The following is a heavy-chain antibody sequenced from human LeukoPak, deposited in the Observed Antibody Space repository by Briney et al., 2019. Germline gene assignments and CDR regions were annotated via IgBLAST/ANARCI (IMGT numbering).Heavy chain of an antibody. D-gene: IGHD1-14*01. CDR3: ARGLPDVY. CDR2: IYSGGST. CDR1: GFTFSSYS. J-gene: IGHJ4*02. V-gene: IGHV3-53*01. Sequence: GGSLRPSCAASGFTFSSYSMNWVRQAPGKGLEWVSVIYSGGSTYYADSVKGRFTISRDNPKNTLYLQMNSLRAEDTAVYYCARGLPDVYWGQGTLVTVSS.